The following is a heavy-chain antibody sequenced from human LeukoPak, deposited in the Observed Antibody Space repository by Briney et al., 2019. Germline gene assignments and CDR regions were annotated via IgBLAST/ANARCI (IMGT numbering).Heavy chain of an antibody. CDR1: GLTVSSSY. Sequence: PGGSLRLSCAASGLTVSSSYMSWVRQAPGKGLEWIAHVTTGGSTTFYEDSVRGRFTISRDNAESSVYLQLNSLRAEDTAAYYCATKVPGTSHFSSWGQGTLVTVSS. D-gene: IGHD6-19*01. V-gene: IGHV3-11*04. CDR3: ATKVPGTSHFSS. J-gene: IGHJ4*02. CDR2: VTTGGSTT.